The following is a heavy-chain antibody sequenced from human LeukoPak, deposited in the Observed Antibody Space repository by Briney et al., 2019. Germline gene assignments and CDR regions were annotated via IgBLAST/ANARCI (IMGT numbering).Heavy chain of an antibody. CDR3: AKYSSSTNYYFGMDV. CDR1: GFTFSSYG. D-gene: IGHD6-6*01. J-gene: IGHJ6*02. CDR2: ISYDGSNK. V-gene: IGHV3-30*18. Sequence: GGSLRLSCAASGFTFSSYGMHWVRQAPGKGLEWVAVISYDGSNKYYADSVKGRFTISRDNSKNTLYLQMNSLRAEDTALYYCAKYSSSTNYYFGMDVWGQGTTVTVSS.